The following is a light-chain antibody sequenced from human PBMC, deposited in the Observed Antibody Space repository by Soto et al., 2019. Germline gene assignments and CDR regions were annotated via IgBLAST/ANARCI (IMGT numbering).Light chain of an antibody. CDR2: GAS. Sequence: EMVMTQSPATLSLSPGERVTLSCRASQSISGNLAWYRQKPGQPPSLLIFGASTRATGIPARFTGSGSETEFTLTISSLHSEDFAIYYCQQYNSWPFTFGGGTKVEIK. CDR1: QSISGN. J-gene: IGKJ4*01. V-gene: IGKV3-15*01. CDR3: QQYNSWPFT.